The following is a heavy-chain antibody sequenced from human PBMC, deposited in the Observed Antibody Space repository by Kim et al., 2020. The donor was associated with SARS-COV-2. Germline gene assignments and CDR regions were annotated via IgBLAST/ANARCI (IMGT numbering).Heavy chain of an antibody. CDR1: GYSFSSYW. Sequence: GASLQISCKSSGYSFSSYWIRWVRQMPGQGLEWMGSIDPSDSYSNYSPSFQGHVTISADKSISTAYLQWTSLKASDTAMYYCARHEGIAVTIDYWGQGTLVTVSS. CDR3: ARHEGIAVTIDY. J-gene: IGHJ4*02. CDR2: IDPSDSYS. D-gene: IGHD6-19*01. V-gene: IGHV5-10-1*01.